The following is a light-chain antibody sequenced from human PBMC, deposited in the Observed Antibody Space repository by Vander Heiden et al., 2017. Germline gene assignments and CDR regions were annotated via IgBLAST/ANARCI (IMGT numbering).Light chain of an antibody. V-gene: IGKV1-8*01. CDR3: QQYYSYPPVT. Sequence: AIRMTQSPSSLSASTGDRVTITCRASQGISSYLAWYQQKPGKAPKLLIYAASTLQRGVPSRFSGSGFGTDFTLTISCLQSEDFATYYCQQYYSYPPVTFGQGTKVEIK. J-gene: IGKJ1*01. CDR2: AAS. CDR1: QGISSY.